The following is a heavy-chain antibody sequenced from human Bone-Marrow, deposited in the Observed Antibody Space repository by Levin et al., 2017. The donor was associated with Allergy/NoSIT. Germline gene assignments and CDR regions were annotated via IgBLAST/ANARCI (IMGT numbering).Heavy chain of an antibody. J-gene: IGHJ4*02. CDR1: GYTFTYYY. V-gene: IGHV1-2*06. CDR2: INCNSGAT. CDR3: ALFDILTGRYGIDY. D-gene: IGHD3-9*01. Sequence: AASVKVSCKASGYTFTYYYIDWVRQAPGQGLEWMGRINCNSGATNSAQKFQGRVTMTRDTSVNTAYMELSGLRSDDTAVYYCALFDILTGRYGIDYWGQGTLVTVSS.